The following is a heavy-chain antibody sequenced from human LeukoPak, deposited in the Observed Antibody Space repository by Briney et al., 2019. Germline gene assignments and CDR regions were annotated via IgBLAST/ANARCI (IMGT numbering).Heavy chain of an antibody. CDR3: ERGSSAGASLRHDY. CDR1: GFTFSSYW. V-gene: IGHV3-7*01. J-gene: IGHJ4*02. Sequence: GGSLRLSCAASGFTFSSYWMSSVRQAPGKGLEWVANIKQDGSEENFVDSVKGRFTISRDNAKKSLYLQMNSLRAEDTAVYYCERGSSAGASLRHDYWGQGTLVTVSS. CDR2: IKQDGSEE. D-gene: IGHD1-26*01.